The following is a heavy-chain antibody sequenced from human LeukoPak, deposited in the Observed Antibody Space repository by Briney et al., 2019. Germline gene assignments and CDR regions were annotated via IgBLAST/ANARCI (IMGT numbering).Heavy chain of an antibody. V-gene: IGHV3-66*02. CDR3: ARQRDGYNSDPFDI. J-gene: IGHJ3*02. Sequence: HPGGSLRLSCAASGFSVSSNYMSWVRQTPGKGLEWVSVIYTGDRTDYADPVKGRFTVSRDNSKNTMYLQMNSLKTEDTALYYCARQRDGYNSDPFDIWGQGTMVTVLS. D-gene: IGHD5-24*01. CDR2: IYTGDRT. CDR1: GFSVSSNY.